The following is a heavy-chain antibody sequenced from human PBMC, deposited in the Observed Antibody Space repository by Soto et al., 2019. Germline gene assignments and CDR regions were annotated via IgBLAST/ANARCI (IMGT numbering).Heavy chain of an antibody. Sequence: QPGGSLRLSCAASGFTFSSYAMSWVRQAPGKGLEWVSAISGSGGSTYYADSVKGRFTISRDNSKSTLYLQMNSLRAEDTAVYYCAKDRLIYGSGSTDAFDIWGQGTMVTVSS. CDR3: AKDRLIYGSGSTDAFDI. J-gene: IGHJ3*02. D-gene: IGHD3-10*01. CDR2: ISGSGGST. CDR1: GFTFSSYA. V-gene: IGHV3-23*01.